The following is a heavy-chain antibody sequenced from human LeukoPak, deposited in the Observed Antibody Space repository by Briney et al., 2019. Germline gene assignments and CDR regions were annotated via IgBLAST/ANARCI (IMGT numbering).Heavy chain of an antibody. CDR1: GASISSGDYF. Sequence: SETLSLTCSVSGASISSGDYFWTWIRQHPGKGLEWIGYIHYSGSTYYNPSLRSRMIISVDTSKNQFSLQLSSVTAADTAVYYCARRGYSYGSDYWGQGTLVTVSS. CDR3: ARRGYSYGSDY. CDR2: IHYSGST. D-gene: IGHD5-18*01. V-gene: IGHV4-31*03. J-gene: IGHJ4*02.